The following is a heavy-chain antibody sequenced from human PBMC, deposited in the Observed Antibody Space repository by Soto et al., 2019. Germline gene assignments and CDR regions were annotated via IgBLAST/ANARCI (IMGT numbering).Heavy chain of an antibody. V-gene: IGHV3-23*01. J-gene: IGHJ5*02. CDR2: ISGSGGTT. D-gene: IGHD7-27*01. CDR3: AKKDRLTAHPGGSGFDP. Sequence: HPGGSLRLSCAASGFTFSISAMNWVRQAPGKGLEWVSGISGSGGTTYYADSVKDRFTISRDNSKNTLYLQMNSLRAEDTALYYCAKKDRLTAHPGGSGFDPWGQGTLVTVSS. CDR1: GFTFSISA.